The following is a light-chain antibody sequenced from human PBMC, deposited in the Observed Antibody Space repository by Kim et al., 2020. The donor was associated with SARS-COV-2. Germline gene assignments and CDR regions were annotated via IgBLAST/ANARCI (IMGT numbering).Light chain of an antibody. CDR3: AASDDRLNGPA. J-gene: IGLJ3*02. CDR1: SSNIGNNA. CDR2: YDD. Sequence: RQRVTISCSGSSSNIGNNAVNWYQQLPGKAPKLLIYYDDQLPSGVSDRFSGSKSGTSASLAISGLQSEDEADYYCAASDDRLNGPAFGGGTQLTVL. V-gene: IGLV1-36*01.